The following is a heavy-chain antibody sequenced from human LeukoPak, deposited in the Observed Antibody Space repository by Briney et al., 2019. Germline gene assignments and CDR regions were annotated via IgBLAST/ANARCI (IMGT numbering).Heavy chain of an antibody. Sequence: GGSLRLSCAASAFSMNDFWMHWVRQGPGKGLEWVSRINKDATITTYADSVKGRFTVSRDNVKNMVYLDMNGLRGDDTAVYYCARSGIGRDFDIWGRGATVTVSS. CDR1: AFSMNDFW. CDR2: INKDATIT. D-gene: IGHD2-21*02. CDR3: ARSGIGRDFDI. V-gene: IGHV3-74*01. J-gene: IGHJ3*02.